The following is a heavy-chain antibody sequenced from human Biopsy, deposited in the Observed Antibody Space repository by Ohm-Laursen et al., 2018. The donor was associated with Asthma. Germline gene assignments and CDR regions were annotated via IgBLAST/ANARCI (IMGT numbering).Heavy chain of an antibody. Sequence: SDTLSLTCSVSGGSVSSDKYYWSWIRQPPGKGLGWIAYIFYSGATNYNPALKSRVAQSIDTSKSQFSLRLNSLSAADTAVYYCARGTIVAGIDYWGRGTLVTVSS. CDR2: IFYSGAT. CDR3: ARGTIVAGIDY. V-gene: IGHV4-61*01. CDR1: GGSVSSDKYY. J-gene: IGHJ4*02. D-gene: IGHD5-12*01.